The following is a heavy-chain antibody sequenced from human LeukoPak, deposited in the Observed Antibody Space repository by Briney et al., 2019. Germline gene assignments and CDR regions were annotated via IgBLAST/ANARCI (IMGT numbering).Heavy chain of an antibody. J-gene: IGHJ4*02. CDR1: GGSFSGYY. V-gene: IGHV4-34*01. CDR2: INHSGST. CDR3: ARLYYYGSGLDY. Sequence: NPSETLSLTCAVYGGSFSGYYWSWIRQPPGKGLEWIGEINHSGSTNYNPSLKSRVTISVDTSKNQFSLKLSSVTAADTAVYYCARLYYYGSGLDYWGQGTLVTVSS. D-gene: IGHD3-10*01.